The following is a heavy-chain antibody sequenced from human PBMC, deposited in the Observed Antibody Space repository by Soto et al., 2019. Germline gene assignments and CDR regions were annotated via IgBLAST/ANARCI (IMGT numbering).Heavy chain of an antibody. CDR3: AREGPKYSKGDAFDI. Sequence: ASVKVSCKASGYTFTSYGISWVRQAPGQGLEWMGWISGYNGNTDYAQNLQGRVTMTTDTSTSTAYMELRGLRSDDTAVYYCAREGPKYSKGDAFDIWGQGTMVTVSS. CDR1: GYTFTSYG. J-gene: IGHJ3*02. V-gene: IGHV1-18*01. CDR2: ISGYNGNT. D-gene: IGHD4-4*01.